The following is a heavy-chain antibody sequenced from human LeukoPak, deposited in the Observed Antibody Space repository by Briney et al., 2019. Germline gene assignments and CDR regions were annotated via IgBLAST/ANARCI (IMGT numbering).Heavy chain of an antibody. CDR2: ISANAGST. Sequence: PGGSLRLSCAGSGFSFSSYAMNWVRQAPGRGLEWVSGISANAGSTYYADSAKGRFTISRDNSKNILYLQMNSLRAEDTAIYYCAKVPSPYCSRCNIYVKGPPPLDYWGQGALVTVSS. V-gene: IGHV3-23*01. CDR3: AKVPSPYCSRCNIYVKGPPPLDY. J-gene: IGHJ4*02. CDR1: GFSFSSYA. D-gene: IGHD2/OR15-2a*01.